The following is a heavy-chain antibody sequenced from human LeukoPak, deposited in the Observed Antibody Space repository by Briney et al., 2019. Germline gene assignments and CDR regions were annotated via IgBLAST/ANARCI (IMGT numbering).Heavy chain of an antibody. Sequence: SETLSLTCTVSGYSISSGYYWGWIRQPPGKGLEWIGSIYHSGSTYYNPSLKSRVTISVDTSKNQFSLKLSSVTAADTAVYYCARYLRLWLLYPLPDAFDIWGQGTMVTVSS. V-gene: IGHV4-38-2*02. CDR1: GYSISSGYY. D-gene: IGHD5-18*01. J-gene: IGHJ3*02. CDR3: ARYLRLWLLYPLPDAFDI. CDR2: IYHSGST.